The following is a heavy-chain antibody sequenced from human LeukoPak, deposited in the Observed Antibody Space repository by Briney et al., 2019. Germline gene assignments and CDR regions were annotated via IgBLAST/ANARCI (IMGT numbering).Heavy chain of an antibody. J-gene: IGHJ6*03. Sequence: GSSVKVSCKASGGTFSSYAISWVRQAPGQGLEWMGGIIPIFGTANYAQKFQGRVTITADESTSTAYMELSSLRSEDTAVYYCASISSSWKTYYYYYYMDVWGKGTTVTVSS. CDR2: IIPIFGTA. CDR3: ASISSSWKTYYYYYYMDV. CDR1: GGTFSSYA. V-gene: IGHV1-69*01. D-gene: IGHD6-13*01.